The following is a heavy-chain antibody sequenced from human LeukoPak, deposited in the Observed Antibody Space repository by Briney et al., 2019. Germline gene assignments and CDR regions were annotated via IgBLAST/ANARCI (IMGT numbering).Heavy chain of an antibody. CDR3: ARARLTDYVWGRRTFGI. CDR2: INPNSGGT. Sequence: RRASVKVSCKASGYTFTGYYMHWVRQAPGQGLEWMGWINPNSGGTNYAQKFQGRVTMTSDTSITTAYMELSSLRSDDTAVYYCARARLTDYVWGRRTFGIWGQGTMVTISS. V-gene: IGHV1-2*02. J-gene: IGHJ3*02. D-gene: IGHD3-16*01. CDR1: GYTFTGYY.